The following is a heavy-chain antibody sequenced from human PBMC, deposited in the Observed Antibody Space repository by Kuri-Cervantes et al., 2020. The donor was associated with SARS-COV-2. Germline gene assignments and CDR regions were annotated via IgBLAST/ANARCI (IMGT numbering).Heavy chain of an antibody. CDR3: ARDRRGRDRGSFDI. CDR2: IKQDGSEK. Sequence: GGSLSLSCAASGFTFINYAMSWVRQAPGKGLEWVANIKQDGSEKYYVDSVKGRFTISRDNAKNSLYLQMNSLRAEDTAVYYCARDRRGRDRGSFDIWGQGTMVTVSS. V-gene: IGHV3-7*01. CDR1: GFTFINYA. D-gene: IGHD1-26*01. J-gene: IGHJ3*02.